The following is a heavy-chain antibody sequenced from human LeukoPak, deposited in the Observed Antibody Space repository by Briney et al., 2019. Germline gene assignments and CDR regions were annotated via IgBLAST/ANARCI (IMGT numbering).Heavy chain of an antibody. J-gene: IGHJ3*02. V-gene: IGHV3-30*03. Sequence: GGSLRLSCAASGFTFSSYGMHWVRQAPGKGLEWVAVMSYDGSNKYYADSVKGRFTISRDNSKNTLYLQMNSLRAEDTAVYYCARETRLPHNDILINRRAFDIWGQGAILTVSS. CDR3: ARETRLPHNDILINRRAFDI. CDR2: MSYDGSNK. CDR1: GFTFSSYG. D-gene: IGHD3-9*01.